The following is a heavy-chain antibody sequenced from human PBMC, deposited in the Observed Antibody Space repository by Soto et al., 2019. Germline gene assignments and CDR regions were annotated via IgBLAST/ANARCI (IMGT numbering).Heavy chain of an antibody. CDR1: GYTFRSYA. CDR2: INPGTGQR. Sequence: QVHLEQSGAEVRKPGASVNVSCKTSGYTFRSYALHWVRQAPGHSLEWMGWINPGTGQRKYLQRMQGRVFLTTDTPAHTAYMELSSLTSADTAVYYCARADGYNFDTWFDPWGQGTLVTVSS. CDR3: ARADGYNFDTWFDP. J-gene: IGHJ5*02. D-gene: IGHD1-1*01. V-gene: IGHV1-3*01.